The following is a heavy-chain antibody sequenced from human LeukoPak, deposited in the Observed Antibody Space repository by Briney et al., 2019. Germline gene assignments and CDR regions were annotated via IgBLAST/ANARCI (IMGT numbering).Heavy chain of an antibody. J-gene: IGHJ5*02. Sequence: GGSLRLSCAASGFTVSSYWMSWVRQAPGRGLDWVANIKQDGSEKYHVDSVKGRFTISRDNAKNSMYLQLNSLRAEDTAASYCARDDCSSISCYHNWFDPWGPGTLVTVSS. CDR3: ARDDCSSISCYHNWFDP. D-gene: IGHD2-2*01. CDR1: GFTVSSYW. V-gene: IGHV3-7*01. CDR2: IKQDGSEK.